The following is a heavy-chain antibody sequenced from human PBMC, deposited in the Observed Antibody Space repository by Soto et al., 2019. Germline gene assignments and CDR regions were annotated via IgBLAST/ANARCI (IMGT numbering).Heavy chain of an antibody. CDR3: ARAGYSSGWYHWYFDF. Sequence: QVQLVQSGAEVKKPGASVKVSCKASGYTFTNYGIHWVRQAPGQRLEWMGWINAGNGNTKYSQKFQGRVIITRDTSASTAYMELSSLRSEDTAVFYCARAGYSSGWYHWYFDFWGRGTLVTVPS. J-gene: IGHJ2*01. CDR1: GYTFTNYG. CDR2: INAGNGNT. D-gene: IGHD6-19*01. V-gene: IGHV1-3*01.